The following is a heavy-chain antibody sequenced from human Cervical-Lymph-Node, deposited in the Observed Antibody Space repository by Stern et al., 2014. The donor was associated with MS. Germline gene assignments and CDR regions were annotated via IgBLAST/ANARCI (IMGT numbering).Heavy chain of an antibody. V-gene: IGHV4-31*03. CDR1: GGSITNRDFY. D-gene: IGHD2-15*01. Sequence: VQLVESGPRLVKPSQTLSLTCTVSGGSITNRDFYWSWIRQPPVKGLDWIVYIHYTGSPYNNPSLKSRFTISIDMSKNQFSLKLSSVTAADTAIYYCARSQNGRLLHYDFDSWGQGTLVTVSS. CDR2: IHYTGSP. CDR3: ARSQNGRLLHYDFDS. J-gene: IGHJ4*02.